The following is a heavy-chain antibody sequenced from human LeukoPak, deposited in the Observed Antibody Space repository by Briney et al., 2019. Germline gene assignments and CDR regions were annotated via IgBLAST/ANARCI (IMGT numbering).Heavy chain of an antibody. V-gene: IGHV4-34*01. Sequence: SETLSLTCAVYGGSFSGYYWSWIRQPPGKGLEWIGEINHSGSTNYNPSLKSRVTISVDTSKNQFSLKLSSVTAADTAVYYCARHSLVRGVIRGHFDYWGQGTLVTVSS. CDR1: GGSFSGYY. CDR3: ARHSLVRGVIRGHFDY. J-gene: IGHJ4*02. CDR2: INHSGST. D-gene: IGHD3-10*01.